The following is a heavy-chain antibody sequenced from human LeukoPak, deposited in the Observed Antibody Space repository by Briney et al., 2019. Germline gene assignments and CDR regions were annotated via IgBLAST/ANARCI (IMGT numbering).Heavy chain of an antibody. CDR3: ARDAPGNTALDY. CDR1: GFTFVSYW. CDR2: INGYGSST. J-gene: IGHJ4*02. V-gene: IGHV3-74*01. D-gene: IGHD5-18*01. Sequence: GGSLRLSCAASGFTFVSYWMHWVRQAPGKGLVWVSRINGYGSSTDFADSVKGRFTISRDNAKTTLYLQMNSLRAEDTAVYYCARDAPGNTALDYWGQGTLVTVSS.